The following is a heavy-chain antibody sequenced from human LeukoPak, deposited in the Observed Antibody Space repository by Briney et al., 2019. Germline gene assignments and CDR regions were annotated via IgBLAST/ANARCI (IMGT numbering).Heavy chain of an antibody. V-gene: IGHV1-18*01. CDR1: GYTFTNYG. Sequence: ASVKVSCKASGYTFTNYGINWVRQAPGQGLEWMGWVSPYNGNTNYAQRLQGRVTMTTDTSTSTAYMELRSLRSDDTAVYYCARDFPDAYSDYDPLDSWGQGTLVAVSS. J-gene: IGHJ4*02. CDR3: ARDFPDAYSDYDPLDS. CDR2: VSPYNGNT. D-gene: IGHD5-12*01.